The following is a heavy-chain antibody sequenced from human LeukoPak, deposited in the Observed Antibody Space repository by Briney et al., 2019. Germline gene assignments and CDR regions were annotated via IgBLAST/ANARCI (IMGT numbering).Heavy chain of an antibody. V-gene: IGHV1-69*06. J-gene: IGHJ4*02. Sequence: SVKVSCKASGGTFSSYAISWVRQAPGQGLEWMGGIIPIFGTANYAQKFQGRVTITADKSTSTAYMKLSSLRSEDTAVYYCARVAKATGPSDLPYYFDYWGQGTLVTVSS. CDR1: GGTFSSYA. CDR2: IIPIFGTA. CDR3: ARVAKATGPSDLPYYFDY. D-gene: IGHD3-10*01.